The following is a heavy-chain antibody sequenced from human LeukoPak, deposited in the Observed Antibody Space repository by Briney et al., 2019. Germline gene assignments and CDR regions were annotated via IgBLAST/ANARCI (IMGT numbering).Heavy chain of an antibody. J-gene: IGHJ5*01. CDR2: ISSSSSTI. Sequence: PGGSLRLSCAASGFTFSIYSMNWVRQAPGKGLEWVSYISSSSSTIYYADSVKGRFTICRDNAKNSLYLQMNSLRAEDTAVYYCASDNIYSSGWFGYWGQGTLVTVSS. V-gene: IGHV3-48*01. CDR1: GFTFSIYS. CDR3: ASDNIYSSGWFGY. D-gene: IGHD6-19*01.